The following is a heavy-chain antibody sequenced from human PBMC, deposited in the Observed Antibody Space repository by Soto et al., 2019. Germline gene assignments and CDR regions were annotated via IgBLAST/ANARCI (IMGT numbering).Heavy chain of an antibody. V-gene: IGHV1-69*06. CDR3: ASHLPIGTSYFDY. CDR2: IIPIFGTA. D-gene: IGHD1-1*01. Sequence: SVKVSCKASGGTISSYAIRWVRQAPGQGLEWMGGIIPIFGTANYAQKFQGRVTITADKSTSTAYMELSSLRSEDTAVYYCASHLPIGTSYFDYWGQGTLVTVS. CDR1: GGTISSYA. J-gene: IGHJ4*02.